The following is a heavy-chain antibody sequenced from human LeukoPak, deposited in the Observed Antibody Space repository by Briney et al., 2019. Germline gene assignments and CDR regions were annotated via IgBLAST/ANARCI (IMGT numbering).Heavy chain of an antibody. J-gene: IGHJ4*02. V-gene: IGHV3-72*01. CDR2: IRNKANRYTT. CDR3: TRAGKPPYFDY. Sequence: GSLSLSCAASGFTFSDHHMDWVRQAPGEGLEWVARIRNKANRYTTEYAASVKGRFTISRDDSKSIAYLQMNSLKTEDTAVYYCTRAGKPPYFDYWGQGTLVIVSS. CDR1: GFTFSDHH.